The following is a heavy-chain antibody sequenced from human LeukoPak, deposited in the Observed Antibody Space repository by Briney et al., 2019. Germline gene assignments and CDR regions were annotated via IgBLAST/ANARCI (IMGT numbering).Heavy chain of an antibody. D-gene: IGHD5-18*01. V-gene: IGHV4-59*01. J-gene: IGHJ4*02. CDR2: IYYSGST. CDR1: GGSISSYY. CDR3: AREIRGYSYVYFDY. Sequence: SETLSLTCTVSGGSISSYYWSWIRQPPGKGLEWIGYIYYSGSTNYNPSLKSRVTISVDTSKNQFSLKLSSVTAADTAVYYCAREIRGYSYVYFDYWGQGTLVTVSS.